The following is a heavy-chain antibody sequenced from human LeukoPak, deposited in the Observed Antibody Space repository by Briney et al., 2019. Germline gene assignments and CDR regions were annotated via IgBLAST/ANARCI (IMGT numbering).Heavy chain of an antibody. Sequence: GASVQVSCKASGYTFTSYGISWVRQAPGQGLEWMGWISAYNGNTNYAQKLQGRVTMTTDTSTSTAYMELRSLRSDDTAVYYCARDVRGYSGYDYGAAVDYWGQGTLVTVSS. CDR2: ISAYNGNT. CDR3: ARDVRGYSGYDYGAAVDY. D-gene: IGHD5-12*01. J-gene: IGHJ4*02. CDR1: GYTFTSYG. V-gene: IGHV1-18*01.